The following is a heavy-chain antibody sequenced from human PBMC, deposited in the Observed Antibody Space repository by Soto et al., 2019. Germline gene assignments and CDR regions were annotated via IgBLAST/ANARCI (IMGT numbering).Heavy chain of an antibody. CDR3: ARDGQGLAPYALDV. J-gene: IGHJ6*02. CDR1: GFTFSGHA. Sequence: QVQLVESGGGVAQPGRSLRLSGTVSGFTFSGHAMHGVRQAPGKGREWVTQIWYDGSNKYYAESVKGRFTISRDNSKNTLYLQMNSLRVEDTAVYYCARDGQGLAPYALDVWGQGTSVTVSS. D-gene: IGHD6-19*01. CDR2: IWYDGSNK. V-gene: IGHV3-33*01.